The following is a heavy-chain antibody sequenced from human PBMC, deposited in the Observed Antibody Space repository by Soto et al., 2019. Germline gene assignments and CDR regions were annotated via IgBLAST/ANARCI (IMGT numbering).Heavy chain of an antibody. Sequence: GWSLRLSCAASGFTFSSYSMNWVRQAPGKGLEWVSYISSSSSTIYYADSVKGRFTISRDNAKNSLYLQMNSLRAEDTAVYYCARDRPLRFLEWLTDYWGQGTLVTVSS. D-gene: IGHD3-3*01. J-gene: IGHJ4*02. CDR2: ISSSSSTI. CDR3: ARDRPLRFLEWLTDY. CDR1: GFTFSSYS. V-gene: IGHV3-48*01.